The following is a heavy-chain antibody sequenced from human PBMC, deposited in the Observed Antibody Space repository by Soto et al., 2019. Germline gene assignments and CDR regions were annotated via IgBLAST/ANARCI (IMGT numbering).Heavy chain of an antibody. V-gene: IGHV4-59*08. CDR3: ARLRYYYIWGSYRPTHFYR. J-gene: IGHJ4*02. D-gene: IGHD3-16*02. Sequence: SETLSLTCSVAGGSISSYYWSWIRQPPGKGLEWIGYIYYSGSTNYNPSLKSRVTISVDTSKNQFSLKLSPVTAADTAVYYCARLRYYYIWGSYRPTHFYRWAQGTLVTVSS. CDR2: IYYSGST. CDR1: GGSISSYY.